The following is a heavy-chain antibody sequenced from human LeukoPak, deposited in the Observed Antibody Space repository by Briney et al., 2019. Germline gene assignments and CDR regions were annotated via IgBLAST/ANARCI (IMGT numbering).Heavy chain of an antibody. CDR2: ISYDGRQN. V-gene: IGHV3-30*04. D-gene: IGHD2-8*01. CDR1: GFTFSTYA. Sequence: GRSLRLSCAASGFTFSTYAMTWVRQAPGKGLEWVAVISYDGRQNYYADSVKGRFTISRDNSKNTLYLQMNSLRDEDSAAYYCARVYLERLTAGYFDHWGQGTWVTVSS. CDR3: ARVYLERLTAGYFDH. J-gene: IGHJ4*02.